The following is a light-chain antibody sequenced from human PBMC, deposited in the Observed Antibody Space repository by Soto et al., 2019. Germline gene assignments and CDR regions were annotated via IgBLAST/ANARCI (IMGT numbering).Light chain of an antibody. J-gene: IGLJ2*01. CDR1: SSDVGGYNS. V-gene: IGLV2-8*01. CDR2: DVS. CDR3: SSYAGSNNFVV. Sequence: QSALAQPPSASGSPGQSVTISCTGTSSDVGGYNSVSWYQHHPGKAPKLMIYDVSKRPSGVPDRFSGPKSGNTASLTVSGLQAEDEADYYCSSYAGSNNFVVFGGGTKLTVL.